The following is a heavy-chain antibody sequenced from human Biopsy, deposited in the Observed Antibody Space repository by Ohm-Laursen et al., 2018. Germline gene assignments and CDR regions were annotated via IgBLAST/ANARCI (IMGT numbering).Heavy chain of an antibody. Sequence: SDTLSLTGTLSGDSNSGSYWSWKRQSPGKGLEWVGHIFDRGTTNYNPSLKRRVTISVDTSKRHFSLRLTSVAVADTAVYYCARFSGFSSRFSFWGLPTLVTVSS. CDR3: ARFSGFSSRFSF. CDR1: GDSNSGSY. CDR2: IFDRGTT. J-gene: IGHJ1*01. D-gene: IGHD3-10*01. V-gene: IGHV4-59*08.